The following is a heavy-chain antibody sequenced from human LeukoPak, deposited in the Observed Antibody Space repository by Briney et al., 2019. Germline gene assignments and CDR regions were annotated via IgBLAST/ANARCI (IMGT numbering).Heavy chain of an antibody. CDR1: GGTFSSYA. J-gene: IGHJ5*02. Sequence: SVKVSCKASGGTFSSYAISWVRQAPGQGLEWMGGIIPIFGTANYAQKFQGRVTITADKSTSTAYMELSSLRSEDTAVYYCARVLGVVTTNWFDPWGQGTLVTVSS. CDR3: ARVLGVVTTNWFDP. D-gene: IGHD3-3*01. CDR2: IIPIFGTA. V-gene: IGHV1-69*06.